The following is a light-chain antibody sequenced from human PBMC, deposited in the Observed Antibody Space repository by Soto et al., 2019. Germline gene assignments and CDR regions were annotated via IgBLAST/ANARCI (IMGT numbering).Light chain of an antibody. V-gene: IGKV3-20*01. CDR2: GAS. CDR1: QSFGSRY. Sequence: EIVLTQSPGTLSLSPGERATLSCRASQSFGSRYLAWYQQKPGQAPRLLIYGASRRAAGIPDRFNGSGPGRLLSLTTSRLEPEDFAVDYCQQYDDTPLTCGGGTEVEIK. J-gene: IGKJ4*02. CDR3: QQYDDTPLT.